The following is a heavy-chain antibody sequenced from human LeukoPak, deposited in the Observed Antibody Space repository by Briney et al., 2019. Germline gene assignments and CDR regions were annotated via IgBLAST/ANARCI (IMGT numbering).Heavy chain of an antibody. J-gene: IGHJ6*04. Sequence: GGSLRLSCAASGSTFSSYGMHWVRQAPGKGLEWVAVISYDGSNKYYADSVKGRFTISRDNSKNTLYLQMNSLRAEDTAVYYCAKDSSRYDITYGMDVWGKGTTVTVSS. CDR1: GSTFSSYG. CDR2: ISYDGSNK. V-gene: IGHV3-30*18. D-gene: IGHD3-9*01. CDR3: AKDSSRYDITYGMDV.